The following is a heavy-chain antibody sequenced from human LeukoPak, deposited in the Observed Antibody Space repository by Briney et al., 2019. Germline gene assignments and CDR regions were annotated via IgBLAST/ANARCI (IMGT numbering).Heavy chain of an antibody. CDR2: ISGSGGST. V-gene: IGHV3-23*01. CDR1: GFTFSSYA. D-gene: IGHD3-22*01. CDR3: ETTRSSYYDSSGSFL. Sequence: PGGSLRLSCAASGFTFSSYAMSWVRQAPGKGLEWVSAISGSGGSTYYADSVKGRFTISRDNSKNTLYLQKNSLRAEDTAVYYCETTRSSYYDSSGSFLWGQGTLVTVSS. J-gene: IGHJ4*02.